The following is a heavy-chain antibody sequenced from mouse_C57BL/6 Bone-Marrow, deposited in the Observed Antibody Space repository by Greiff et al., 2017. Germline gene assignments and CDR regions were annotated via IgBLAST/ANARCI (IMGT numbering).Heavy chain of an antibody. CDR2: IYPRSGNT. D-gene: IGHD2-2*01. J-gene: IGHJ2*01. V-gene: IGHV1-81*01. Sequence: QVQLQQSGAELARPGASVQLSCKASGYTFTSYGISWVKQRTGQGLEWIGEIYPRSGNTYYNEKFKGKATLTADKSSSTAYMELRSLTSEDSAVYFCAKILWLRRNFDYWGQGTTLTVSS. CDR1: GYTFTSYG. CDR3: AKILWLRRNFDY.